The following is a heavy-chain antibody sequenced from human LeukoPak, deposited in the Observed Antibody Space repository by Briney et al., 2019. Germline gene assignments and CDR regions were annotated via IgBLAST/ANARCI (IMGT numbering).Heavy chain of an antibody. V-gene: IGHV1-18*01. Sequence: ASVKVSCKASGGTFSSYAISWVRQAPGQGLEGMGWINGYNTYTKYTQKFQGRVTMTTDTSTSTTYMELRSLRSDDTAVYFCARFRGGATSWDYFDYWGQGTPVTVSS. D-gene: IGHD1-26*01. J-gene: IGHJ4*02. CDR2: INGYNTYT. CDR1: GGTFSSYA. CDR3: ARFRGGATSWDYFDY.